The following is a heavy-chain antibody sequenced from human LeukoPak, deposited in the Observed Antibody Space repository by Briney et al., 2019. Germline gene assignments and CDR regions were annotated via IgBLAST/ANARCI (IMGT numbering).Heavy chain of an antibody. D-gene: IGHD2/OR15-2a*01. Sequence: SETLSLTCAVSGGSISSGGYSWSWIRQPPGKGLEWIGYIYYSGSTYYNPSLKSRVTISVDTSKNQFSLKLSSVTAADTAVYYCAREVIGIPRSHAFDIWGQGTMVTVSS. V-gene: IGHV4-30-4*07. J-gene: IGHJ3*02. CDR2: IYYSGST. CDR1: GGSISSGGYS. CDR3: AREVIGIPRSHAFDI.